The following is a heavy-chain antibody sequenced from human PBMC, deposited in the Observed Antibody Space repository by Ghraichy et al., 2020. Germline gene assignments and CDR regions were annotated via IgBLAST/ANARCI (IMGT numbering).Heavy chain of an antibody. D-gene: IGHD3-10*01. CDR3: AKHSSGSFDS. J-gene: IGHJ4*02. CDR2: IIASGDST. CDR1: GFTFSSYA. V-gene: IGHV3-23*01. Sequence: GGSLRLSCAASGFTFSSYAMAWVRQAPGKGLEWVSVIIASGDSTYYADSVKGRFTISRDNSKNTLYLQMNSLRSEDTAVYYCAKHSSGSFDSWGQGTLVTVSS.